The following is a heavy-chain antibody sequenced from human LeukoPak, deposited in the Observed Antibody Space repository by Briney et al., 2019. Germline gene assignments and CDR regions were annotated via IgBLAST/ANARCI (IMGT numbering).Heavy chain of an antibody. CDR1: GGSFSGYY. CDR3: ARDNYYSSYYYMDV. V-gene: IGHV4-34*01. Sequence: SETLSLTCAVYGGSFSGYYWSWIRQPPGKGLGWIGEINHSGSTNYNPSLKSRVTISVDTSKNQFSLKLSSVTAADTAVYYCARDNYYSSYYYMDVWGKGTTVTISS. D-gene: IGHD3-10*01. J-gene: IGHJ6*03. CDR2: INHSGST.